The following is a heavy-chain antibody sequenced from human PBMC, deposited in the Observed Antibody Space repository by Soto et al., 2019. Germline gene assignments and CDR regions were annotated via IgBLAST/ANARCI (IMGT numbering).Heavy chain of an antibody. Sequence: SETLSLTCTVSGGSVSSGSFYWGWIRQPPGKGLEWIGYIYDSGDTYYNPSLKSRVNILVDTSKKQFSLNLSSVTAADTAVYYCAGLNFDLLTGKYAFDIWGQGTMVTVSS. CDR1: GGSVSSGSFY. J-gene: IGHJ3*02. CDR2: IYDSGDT. CDR3: AGLNFDLLTGKYAFDI. V-gene: IGHV4-61*01. D-gene: IGHD3-9*01.